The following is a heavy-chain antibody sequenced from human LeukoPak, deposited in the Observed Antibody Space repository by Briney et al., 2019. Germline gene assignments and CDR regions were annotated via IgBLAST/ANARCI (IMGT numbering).Heavy chain of an antibody. CDR1: GASMSNYY. D-gene: IGHD6-13*01. Sequence: SETLSLTCNVSGASMSNYYWVWIRQPPGKGLEWIGSIYHSGTTYSGSTNYNPSLKSRVTISVDTSKNQFSLKLSSVTAADTAVYYCARGLSSSWSYYYYYMDVWGKGTTVTVSS. CDR2: IYHSGTTYSGST. V-gene: IGHV4-59*12. J-gene: IGHJ6*03. CDR3: ARGLSSSWSYYYYYMDV.